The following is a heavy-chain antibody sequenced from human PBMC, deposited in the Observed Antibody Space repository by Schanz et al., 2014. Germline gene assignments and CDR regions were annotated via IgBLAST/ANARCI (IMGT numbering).Heavy chain of an antibody. CDR2: MYINSGST. CDR1: GFTVNTNY. D-gene: IGHD4-17*01. Sequence: EVQLVESGGGLVQPGGSLRLSCAVSGFTVNTNYMSWVRQAPGKGLEWISSMYINSGSTQYADSVKGRFTISRDNSKNTLYLQMNSLRAEDTAVYYCAKDCPSDYGDHCFDFWGQGTLVTVSS. J-gene: IGHJ4*02. CDR3: AKDCPSDYGDHCFDF. V-gene: IGHV3-53*01.